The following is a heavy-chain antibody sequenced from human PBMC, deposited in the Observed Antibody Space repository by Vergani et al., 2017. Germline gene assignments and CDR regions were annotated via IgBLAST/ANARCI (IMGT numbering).Heavy chain of an antibody. CDR1: GFTFDDYA. Sequence: EVQLVESGGGVVQPGGSLRLSCAASGFTFDDYAMHWVRQAPGKCLEWVSLISGDGGSTYYADSVKGRFTISIDNSKNTLYLQMNSLRTEDTALYYCAKVITLDYYYYGMDVWGQGTTVTVSS. J-gene: IGHJ6*02. V-gene: IGHV3-43*02. CDR3: AKVITLDYYYYGMDV. CDR2: ISGDGGST.